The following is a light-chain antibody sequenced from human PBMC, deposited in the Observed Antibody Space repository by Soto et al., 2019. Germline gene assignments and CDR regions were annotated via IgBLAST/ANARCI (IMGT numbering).Light chain of an antibody. CDR1: QSVSSN. J-gene: IGKJ4*01. CDR3: QQYIRWPLT. CDR2: GAS. Sequence: ELVMTQSPATLSVSPGERATLSCRASQSVSSNLAWYQQKPDQAPNLLIYGASTRATGTPARFSGSGSGTDFTLTISSLQSEDFAVYYCQQYIRWPLTFGGGTKVDI. V-gene: IGKV3-15*01.